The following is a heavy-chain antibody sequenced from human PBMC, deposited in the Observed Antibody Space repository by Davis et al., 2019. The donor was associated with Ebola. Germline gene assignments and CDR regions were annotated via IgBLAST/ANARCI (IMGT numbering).Heavy chain of an antibody. V-gene: IGHV1-69*04. CDR3: ARSLSLYSSEGWDY. CDR1: GGTFSSYA. CDR2: IIPILGIA. J-gene: IGHJ4*02. Sequence: SVKVSCKASGGTFSSYAISWVRQAPGQGLEWMGRIIPILGIANYAQKFQGRVTITADKSTSTAYMELSSLRSEDTAVYYCARSLSLYSSEGWDYWGQGTLVTVSS. D-gene: IGHD6-25*01.